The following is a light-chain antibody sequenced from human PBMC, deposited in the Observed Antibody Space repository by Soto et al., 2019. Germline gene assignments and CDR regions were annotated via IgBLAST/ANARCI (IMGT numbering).Light chain of an antibody. CDR2: DES. V-gene: IGKV1-39*01. Sequence: DIQMTQSPSSLSASVGDRVTITCRASQSISSYLNWYQQKPGKAPKLLIYDESSLQSGVPSRFSGSGSVTDFTLTISSLQPEDFATYYCQQSYSTPYTFGQGTKLEIK. J-gene: IGKJ2*01. CDR3: QQSYSTPYT. CDR1: QSISSY.